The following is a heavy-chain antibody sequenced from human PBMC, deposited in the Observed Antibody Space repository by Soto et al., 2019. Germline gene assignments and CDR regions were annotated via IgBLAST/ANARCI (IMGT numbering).Heavy chain of an antibody. CDR3: ARVDTAMVTGHYYYYGMDV. J-gene: IGHJ6*02. CDR1: GYTFTGYY. CDR2: INPNSGGT. Sequence: ASVNVSCKASGYTFTGYYMHWVRQAPGQGLEWMGWINPNSGGTNYAQKFQGWVTMTRDTSISTAYMELSRLRSDDTAVYYCARVDTAMVTGHYYYYGMDVWGQGTTVTVSS. V-gene: IGHV1-2*04. D-gene: IGHD5-18*01.